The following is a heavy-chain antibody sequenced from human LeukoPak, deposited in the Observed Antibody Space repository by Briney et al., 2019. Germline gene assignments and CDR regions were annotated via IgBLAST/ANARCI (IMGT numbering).Heavy chain of an antibody. CDR1: GFTFSSYA. CDR2: ISYDGSNK. J-gene: IGHJ6*02. V-gene: IGHV3-30-3*01. Sequence: GGSLRLSCAASGFTFSSYAMHWVRQAPGKGLEWVAVISYDGSNKYYADSVKGRFTISRDNSKNTLYLQMSNLRAEDTAVYFCARGGGLDVWGQGATVTVSS. CDR3: ARGGGLDV. D-gene: IGHD3-16*01.